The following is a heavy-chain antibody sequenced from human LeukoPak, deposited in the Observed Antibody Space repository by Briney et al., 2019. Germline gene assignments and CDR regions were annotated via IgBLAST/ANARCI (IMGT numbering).Heavy chain of an antibody. CDR3: AENALWGTTVIGYFFDY. CDR2: ISYDGSNK. J-gene: IGHJ4*02. Sequence: PGRSLRLSCAASGFTFSSYAMHWVRQAPGKGLEWVAVISYDGSNKYYADSVKGRFTISRDNSKNTLYLQMSSLRAEDTAVYYCAENALWGTTVIGYFFDYWGLGTLVTVSS. CDR1: GFTFSSYA. D-gene: IGHD4-11*01. V-gene: IGHV3-30*04.